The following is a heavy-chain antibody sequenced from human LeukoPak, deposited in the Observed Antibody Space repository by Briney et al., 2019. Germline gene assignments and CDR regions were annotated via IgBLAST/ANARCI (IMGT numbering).Heavy chain of an antibody. D-gene: IGHD3-22*01. CDR1: GGSFSGYY. CDR2: INHSGST. V-gene: IGHV4-34*01. Sequence: SETLSLTCAVYGGSFSGYYWSWIRQPPGKGLEWIGEINHSGSTNYNPSLKSRVTISVDTSKNQFSLKLSSVTAADTAVYYCARFAVITAVDYWGQGTLVTVSS. J-gene: IGHJ4*02. CDR3: ARFAVITAVDY.